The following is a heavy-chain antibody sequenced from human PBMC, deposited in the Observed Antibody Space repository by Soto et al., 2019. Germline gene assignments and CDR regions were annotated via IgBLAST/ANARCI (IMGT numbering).Heavy chain of an antibody. Sequence: QVQLQESGPGLVKPSGTLSLTCAVSGDSISSSYWWSWVRQSPGKGLEWIGEVYHSGSTHYKTSPKSRVTISIQKSKIHFSLKLSYVTAADTAVYYCTRSGTTRFDYWGQGTLVTVSS. CDR3: TRSGTTRFDY. D-gene: IGHD1-7*01. CDR2: VYHSGST. CDR1: GDSISSSYW. J-gene: IGHJ4*02. V-gene: IGHV4-4*02.